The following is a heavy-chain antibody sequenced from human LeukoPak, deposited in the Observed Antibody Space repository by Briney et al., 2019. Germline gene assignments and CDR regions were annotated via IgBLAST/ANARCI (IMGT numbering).Heavy chain of an antibody. Sequence: SETLSLTCTVSGYSINSGYYWGWIRQPPGKGLEWIGSIYHSGSTYYNPSLKSRVTISVDTSKNQFSLKLSSVTAADTAVYYCARSGVGDAFDIWGQGTMVTVSS. CDR3: ARSGVGDAFDI. J-gene: IGHJ3*02. CDR2: IYHSGST. CDR1: GYSINSGYY. V-gene: IGHV4-38-2*02. D-gene: IGHD3-10*01.